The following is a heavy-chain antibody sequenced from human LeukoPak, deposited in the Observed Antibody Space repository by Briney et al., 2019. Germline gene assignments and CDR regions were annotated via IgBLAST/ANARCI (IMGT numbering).Heavy chain of an antibody. V-gene: IGHV3-23*01. J-gene: IGHJ4*02. CDR1: GFTFSTYG. CDR2: ISGSGGGT. D-gene: IGHD5-18*01. Sequence: GGSLRLSCGASGFTFSTYGMNWVRQAPGKGLEWVSAISGSGGGTFYTHSVKGRFTISRDNSKSTLFLQMNGLRAEDTATYYCAKSRSPGYSMGYDPDYWGQGTLVIVST. CDR3: AKSRSPGYSMGYDPDY.